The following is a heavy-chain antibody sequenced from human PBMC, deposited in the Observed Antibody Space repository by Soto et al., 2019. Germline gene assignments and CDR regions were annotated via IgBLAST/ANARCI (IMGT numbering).Heavy chain of an antibody. CDR2: ISAYNGNT. Sequence: QVQLVQSGAEVKKPGASVKVSCKASGYTFISYGISWVRQAPGQGLEWMGWISAYNGNTNYAQKLQGRVTMTTDTSTSTAYMELRSLRSDDTAVYYCATATPYDYGDYGWFDPWGQGTLVTVSS. CDR1: GYTFISYG. V-gene: IGHV1-18*01. J-gene: IGHJ5*02. CDR3: ATATPYDYGDYGWFDP. D-gene: IGHD4-17*01.